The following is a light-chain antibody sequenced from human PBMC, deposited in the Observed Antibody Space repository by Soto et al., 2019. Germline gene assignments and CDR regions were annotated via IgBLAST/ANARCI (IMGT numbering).Light chain of an antibody. CDR1: SGDIGNYDL. Sequence: QSALTQPASVSGSPGQSITISCTGSSGDIGNYDLVSWYQQIPGRAPKLMIFEVSRRPSGVSERFSDSKSGNTASLTISGLQAEDEADFHCCSYAGGGAWVFGGGTKLTVL. CDR2: EVS. CDR3: CSYAGGGAWV. J-gene: IGLJ3*02. V-gene: IGLV2-23*02.